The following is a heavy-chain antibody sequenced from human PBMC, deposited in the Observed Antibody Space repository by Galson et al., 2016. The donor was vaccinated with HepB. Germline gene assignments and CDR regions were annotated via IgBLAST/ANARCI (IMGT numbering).Heavy chain of an antibody. CDR1: GFTFSIYD. D-gene: IGHD2-2*01. J-gene: IGHJ4*02. CDR2: ISGSGSGGTT. CDR3: AKVRFRSSTWCHPYYFDY. Sequence: SLRLSCAASGFTFSIYDMSWVRQAPGKGLEWVSTISGSGSGGTTYYADSVQGRFTISRDNSKNTLYPQMSSLRAEDTAVYYCAKVRFRSSTWCHPYYFDYWGQGTLVTVST. V-gene: IGHV3-23*01.